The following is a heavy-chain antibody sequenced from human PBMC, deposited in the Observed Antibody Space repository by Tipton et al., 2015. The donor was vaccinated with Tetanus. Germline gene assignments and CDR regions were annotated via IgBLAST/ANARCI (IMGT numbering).Heavy chain of an antibody. CDR3: ARPSTTVTPRAFDV. V-gene: IGHV4-39*01. CDR2: IYYSGSS. D-gene: IGHD4-17*01. J-gene: IGHJ3*01. CDR1: GASMSSSSYY. Sequence: TLSLTCNVSGASMSSSSYYWDWIRQPPGKGLEWIGSIYYSGSSYYNPSLESQVTISLDTSKNRFSLKLTSVTAADAAVYYCARPSTTVTPRAFDVWGQGTMVTVSS.